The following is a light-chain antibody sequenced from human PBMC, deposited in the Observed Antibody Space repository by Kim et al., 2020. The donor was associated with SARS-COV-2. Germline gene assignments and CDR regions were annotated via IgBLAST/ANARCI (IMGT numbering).Light chain of an antibody. J-gene: IGLJ3*02. CDR1: SGSIASSY. V-gene: IGLV6-57*01. Sequence: GKTVAISCTRSSGSIASSYVQWYQQHPGSSPTTVIYENNQSPSGVPDRFSGSIDSSSNSASLTISGLKTDDEADYYCQSYDASNRVFGGGTQLTVL. CDR2: ENN. CDR3: QSYDASNRV.